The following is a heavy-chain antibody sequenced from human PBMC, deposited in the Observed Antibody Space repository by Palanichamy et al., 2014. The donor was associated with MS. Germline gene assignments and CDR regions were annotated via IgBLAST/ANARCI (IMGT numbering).Heavy chain of an antibody. CDR3: ARESFPGAGLDV. CDR2: INAGNGIA. Sequence: QVQLVQSGAEVKKPGASAKVSCKASGYTFTSHTLHWVRQAPGQRLQWMGWINAGNGIAKYSQNFQGRVTFTRDTSATTVYMEVTNLRSEDTAVYYCARESFPGAGLDVWGKGTTVIVSS. J-gene: IGHJ6*04. CDR1: GYTFTSHT. V-gene: IGHV1-3*01. D-gene: IGHD1-14*01.